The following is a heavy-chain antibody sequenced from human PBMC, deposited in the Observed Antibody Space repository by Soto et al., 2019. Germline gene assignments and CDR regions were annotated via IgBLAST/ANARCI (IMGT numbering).Heavy chain of an antibody. J-gene: IGHJ5*02. CDR3: ARHPERIAQIGWFDP. Sequence: EVPLVESGGGLVQPGGSLRLSCAASGFTFSSYSMNWVRQAPGKGLEWVSYISSSSSTIYYADSVKGRFTISRDNAKNSLYLQMNSLRAEDTAVYYCARHPERIAQIGWFDPGAREPWSPSPQ. CDR1: GFTFSSYS. V-gene: IGHV3-48*01. D-gene: IGHD6-13*01. CDR2: ISSSSSTI.